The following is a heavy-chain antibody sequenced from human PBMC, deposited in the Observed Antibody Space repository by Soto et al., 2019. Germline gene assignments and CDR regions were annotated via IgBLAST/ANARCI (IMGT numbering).Heavy chain of an antibody. V-gene: IGHV4-30-4*01. J-gene: IGHJ5*02. D-gene: IGHD4-17*01. CDR1: GGSISSGDYY. CDR2: IYYSGST. Sequence: SETLSLTCTVSGGSISSGDYYWSWIRQPPGKGLEWIGYIYYSGSTYYNPSLKSRVTISVDTSKNQFSLKLSSVTAADTAVYYCAKSTVEVWFDPWGQGTLVTVSS. CDR3: AKSTVEVWFDP.